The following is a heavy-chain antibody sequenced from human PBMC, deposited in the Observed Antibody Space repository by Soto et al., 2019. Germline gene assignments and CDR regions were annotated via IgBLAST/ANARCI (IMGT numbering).Heavy chain of an antibody. CDR1: GFTFSSYA. CDR2: VSAGGDMT. V-gene: IGHV3-23*01. D-gene: IGHD3-10*01. J-gene: IGHJ6*02. Sequence: DVQVLESGGDLVQPGGSLRLSCAASGFTFSSYAMSWVRQAPGKGLEWVSSVSAGGDMTYYSDSVKSRFTISRDNSNNALFLQMNSLRIEDTGLYYCARGDRGGSGSPASYYYSGLDVWGQGTTVTVS. CDR3: ARGDRGGSGSPASYYYSGLDV.